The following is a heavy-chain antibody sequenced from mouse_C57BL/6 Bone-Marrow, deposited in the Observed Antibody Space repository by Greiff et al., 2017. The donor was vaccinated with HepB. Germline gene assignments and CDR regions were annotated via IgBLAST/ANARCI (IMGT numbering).Heavy chain of an antibody. D-gene: IGHD2-4*01. CDR3: ASNYECAGFAY. CDR2: ISSGGSYT. V-gene: IGHV5-6*01. Sequence: EVHLVESGGDLVKPGGSLKLSCAASGFTFSSYGMSWVRQTPDKRLEWVATISSGGSYTYYPDSVKGRFTISRDNAKNTLYLQMSSLKSEDAAMYYCASNYECAGFAYWGQGTLVTVSA. CDR1: GFTFSSYG. J-gene: IGHJ3*01.